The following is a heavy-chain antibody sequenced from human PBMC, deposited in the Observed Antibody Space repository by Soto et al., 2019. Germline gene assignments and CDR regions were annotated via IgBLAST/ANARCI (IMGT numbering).Heavy chain of an antibody. Sequence: QVQLQQWGAGLLKPSETLSLTCAVYGGSFSGYYWSWIRQPPGKGLEWIGEINHSGSTNYNPSLKSRVTISVDTSKNQFSLKLSSVTAADTAVYYCATALGSLVRGPNWFDPWGQGTLVTVSS. CDR3: ATALGSLVRGPNWFDP. J-gene: IGHJ5*02. V-gene: IGHV4-34*01. CDR1: GGSFSGYY. CDR2: INHSGST. D-gene: IGHD3-10*01.